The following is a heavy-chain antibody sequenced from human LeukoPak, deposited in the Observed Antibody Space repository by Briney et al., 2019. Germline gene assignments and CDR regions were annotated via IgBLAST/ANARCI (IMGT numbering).Heavy chain of an antibody. CDR2: INPSGGST. J-gene: IGHJ4*02. CDR3: ARDGPSGSYDY. V-gene: IGHV1-46*01. CDR1: GNTFTSYY. Sequence: ASVKVSCKASGNTFTSYYMHWVRQAPGQGLEWMGIINPSGGSTSYAQKFQGRVTMTRDMSTSTVYMELSSLRSEDAAVYYCARDGPSGSYDYWGQGTLVTVSS. D-gene: IGHD1-26*01.